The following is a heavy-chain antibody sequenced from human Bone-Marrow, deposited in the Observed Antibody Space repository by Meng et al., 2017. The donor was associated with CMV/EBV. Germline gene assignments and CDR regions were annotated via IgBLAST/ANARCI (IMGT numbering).Heavy chain of an antibody. D-gene: IGHD3-3*01. J-gene: IGHJ4*02. CDR3: ARATYYDFWSGYYSRRYYFDY. V-gene: IGHV1-18*01. Sequence: TSYGISWVRQAPGQGLEWMGWISAYNGNTNYAQKLQGRVTMTTDTSTSTAYMELRSLRSDDTAVYYCARATYYDFWSGYYSRRYYFDYWGQGTLVTVSS. CDR2: ISAYNGNT. CDR1: TSYG.